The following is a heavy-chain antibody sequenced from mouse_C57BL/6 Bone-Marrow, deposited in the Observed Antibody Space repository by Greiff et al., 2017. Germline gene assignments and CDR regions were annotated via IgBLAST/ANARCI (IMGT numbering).Heavy chain of an antibody. CDR2: IYPRSGNT. Sequence: VQLKESGAELARPGASVKLSCKASGYTFTSYGISWVKQRTGQGLEWIGEIYPRSGNTYYNEKFKGKATLTADKSSSTAYMELRSLTSEDSAVYFCVLPYGAWFAYWGQGTLVTVSA. J-gene: IGHJ3*01. CDR3: VLPYGAWFAY. V-gene: IGHV1-81*01. CDR1: GYTFTSYG. D-gene: IGHD1-1*01.